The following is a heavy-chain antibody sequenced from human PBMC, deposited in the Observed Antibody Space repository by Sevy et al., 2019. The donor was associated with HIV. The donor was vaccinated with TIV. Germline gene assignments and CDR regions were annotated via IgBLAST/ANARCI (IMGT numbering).Heavy chain of an antibody. CDR3: ARVAVSYCTNDCYHRFDY. J-gene: IGHJ4*02. CDR2: ISYDGTYK. D-gene: IGHD2-8*01. CDR1: GFSFSHYA. V-gene: IGHV3-30-3*01. Sequence: GRSLRLSCAVSGFSFSHYAFHWVRQAPGKGLEWVSLISYDGTYKYYADSVKGRFTISRDNSKNTLYLQMNSLRGNDTAVYYSARVAVSYCTNDCYHRFDYWGPGALVTVSS.